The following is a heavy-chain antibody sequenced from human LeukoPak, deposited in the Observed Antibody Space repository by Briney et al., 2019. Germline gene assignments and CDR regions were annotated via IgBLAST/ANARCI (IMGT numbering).Heavy chain of an antibody. D-gene: IGHD6-6*01. CDR1: GGSISSSSYY. CDR2: IYYSGST. J-gene: IGHJ4*02. CDR3: ARRDGSSSGLDH. V-gene: IGHV4-39*01. Sequence: SETLSLTCTVSGGSISSSSYYWGWIRQPPGKGLERIGSIYYSGSTYYNPSLKSRITISVDTSKNQFSLKLSSVTAADTAVYYCARRDGSSSGLDHWGQGTLVTVSS.